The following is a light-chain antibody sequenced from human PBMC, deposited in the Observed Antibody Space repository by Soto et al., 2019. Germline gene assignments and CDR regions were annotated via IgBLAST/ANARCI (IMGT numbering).Light chain of an antibody. CDR3: QQFSSYPRT. CDR2: KAS. V-gene: IGKV1-5*03. Sequence: DIQMTQSPSTLSASVGDRVTITCRASQSISIWLAWYQQKPGKVPKLLIYKASTLESGVSSRFSGSGSGTEFTLTISSLQPDDFATYYYQQFSSYPRTFGQGTKVEIK. J-gene: IGKJ1*01. CDR1: QSISIW.